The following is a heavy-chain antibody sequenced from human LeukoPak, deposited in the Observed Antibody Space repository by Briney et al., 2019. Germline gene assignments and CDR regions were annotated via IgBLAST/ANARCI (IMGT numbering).Heavy chain of an antibody. CDR2: IRYDGSNK. Sequence: GGSLRLSCAASGFTFSSYGMRWVRQAPGKGLEWVAFIRYDGSNKYYADSVKGRFTISRDNSKNTLYLQMNSLRAEDTAVYYCASYIAAAGPFDYWGQGTLVTVSS. CDR1: GFTFSSYG. D-gene: IGHD6-13*01. J-gene: IGHJ4*02. V-gene: IGHV3-30*02. CDR3: ASYIAAAGPFDY.